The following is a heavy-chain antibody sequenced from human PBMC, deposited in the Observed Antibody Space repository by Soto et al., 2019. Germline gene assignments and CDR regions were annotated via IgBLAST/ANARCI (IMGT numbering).Heavy chain of an antibody. CDR3: VRDSPGDY. Sequence: EVQLVESGGGLVQPGGSLRLSCAASGFTFSNYWMHWVRQAPGKGLAWVARIDHDGSTDYAGSVRGPFTVSRDNAENMLYLQMNSLRDDDTALYYCVRDSPGDYWGQGTLVTVSS. V-gene: IGHV3-74*01. CDR2: IDHDGST. J-gene: IGHJ4*02. CDR1: GFTFSNYW.